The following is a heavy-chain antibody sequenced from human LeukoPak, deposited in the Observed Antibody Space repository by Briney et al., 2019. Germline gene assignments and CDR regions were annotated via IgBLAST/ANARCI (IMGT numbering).Heavy chain of an antibody. CDR1: GFTFSSYA. Sequence: GRSLRLSCAASGFTFSSYAMHWVRQAPGKGLEWVATISYDGSNKYYADSVKGRFTISRDNSKNTLYLQMNSLRAEDTAVYYCAREGQLGYFDYWGQGTLVTVSS. V-gene: IGHV3-30-3*01. D-gene: IGHD6-13*01. CDR2: ISYDGSNK. J-gene: IGHJ4*02. CDR3: AREGQLGYFDY.